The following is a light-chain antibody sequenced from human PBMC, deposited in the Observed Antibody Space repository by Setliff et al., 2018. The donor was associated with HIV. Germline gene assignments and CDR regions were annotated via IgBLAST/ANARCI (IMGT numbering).Light chain of an antibody. CDR2: EVS. CDR3: GSYTSTTSYV. J-gene: IGLJ1*01. Sequence: QSALAQPASVSGSPGQSITISCTGTSSDVGGYKFVSWYQQHPGKAPKLMIYEVSNRPSGVSDRFSGSKSGSTASLTISGPQAEDEADYYCGSYTSTTSYVFGSGTK. CDR1: SSDVGGYKF. V-gene: IGLV2-14*01.